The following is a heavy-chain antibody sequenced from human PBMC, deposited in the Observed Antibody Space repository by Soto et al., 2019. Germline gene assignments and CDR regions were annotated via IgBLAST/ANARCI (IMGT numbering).Heavy chain of an antibody. Sequence: ASVKVSCKASGYTFTSYDMHWVRQAPGQGLEWMGIINPSGGSTSYAQKFQGRVTMTRDTSTSTVYMELSSLRSEDTAVYYCARDVAVAPTADYYGMDVWGQGTTVTVSS. CDR2: INPSGGST. J-gene: IGHJ6*02. V-gene: IGHV1-46*01. D-gene: IGHD6-19*01. CDR1: GYTFTSYD. CDR3: ARDVAVAPTADYYGMDV.